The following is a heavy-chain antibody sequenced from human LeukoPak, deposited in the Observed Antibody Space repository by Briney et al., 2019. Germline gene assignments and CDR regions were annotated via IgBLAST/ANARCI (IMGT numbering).Heavy chain of an antibody. CDR2: ISNGGSTI. V-gene: IGHV3-48*03. CDR1: GFTFSGYE. J-gene: IGHJ4*02. Sequence: GGSLRLSCAASGFTFSGYEMNWVRQAPGKGLEWLSHISNGGSTIFYADSVRGRFTISRDNAKNSLFLQMNSLRAGDTAIYYCARRIGGYWGQGTLVSVSS. CDR3: ARRIGGY.